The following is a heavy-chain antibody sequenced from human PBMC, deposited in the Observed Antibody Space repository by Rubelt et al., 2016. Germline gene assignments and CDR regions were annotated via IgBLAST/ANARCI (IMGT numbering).Heavy chain of an antibody. Sequence: EWVSAISGSGGSTYYADSVKGRFTISRDNSKNTLYLQMNSLRAEDTAVYYCARYCSSTSCNYYYYYGMDVWGQGTTVTVSS. CDR2: ISGSGGST. J-gene: IGHJ6*02. D-gene: IGHD2-2*01. V-gene: IGHV3-23*01. CDR3: ARYCSSTSCNYYYYYGMDV.